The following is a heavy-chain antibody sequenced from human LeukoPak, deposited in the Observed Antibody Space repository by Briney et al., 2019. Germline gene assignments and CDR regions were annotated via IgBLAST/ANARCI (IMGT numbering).Heavy chain of an antibody. CDR3: AKDLFGTARPDYFDY. CDR1: GFTFSSYG. Sequence: GGSLRLSCAASGFTFSSYGMHWVRQAPGKGLEWVAFIRYDGSNKYYADSVKGRFTISRDNSKNTLYLQMNSLRAEDTAVYYCAKDLFGTARPDYFDYWGQGTLVTVSS. CDR2: IRYDGSNK. D-gene: IGHD3-16*01. V-gene: IGHV3-30*02. J-gene: IGHJ4*02.